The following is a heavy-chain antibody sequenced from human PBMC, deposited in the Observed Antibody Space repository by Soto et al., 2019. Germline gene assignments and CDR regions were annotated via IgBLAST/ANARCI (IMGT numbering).Heavy chain of an antibody. CDR2: IIPIFGTA. Sequence: ASVKVSCKASGGTFSSYAISWVRQAPGQGLEWMGGIIPIFGTANYAQKFQGRVTITADESTSTAYMELSSLRSEDTAVYYCARWGDRSCYYLSYYYYYGMDVWGQGTTVPVS. CDR3: ARWGDRSCYYLSYYYYYGMDV. J-gene: IGHJ6*02. CDR1: GGTFSSYA. V-gene: IGHV1-69*13. D-gene: IGHD5-12*01.